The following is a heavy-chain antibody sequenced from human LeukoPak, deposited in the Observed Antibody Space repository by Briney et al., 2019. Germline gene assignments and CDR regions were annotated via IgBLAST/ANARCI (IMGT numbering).Heavy chain of an antibody. V-gene: IGHV3-48*01. J-gene: IGHJ4*02. CDR1: GFTFSSYS. CDR3: ARSSPDTAMVDFDY. Sequence: GGSLRLSCAASGFTFSSYSMNWVRQAPGKGLEWVSYISSSSSTIYYADSVKGRFTISRDNAENSLYLQMNSLRAEDTAVYYCARSSPDTAMVDFDYWGQGTLVTVSS. D-gene: IGHD5-18*01. CDR2: ISSSSSTI.